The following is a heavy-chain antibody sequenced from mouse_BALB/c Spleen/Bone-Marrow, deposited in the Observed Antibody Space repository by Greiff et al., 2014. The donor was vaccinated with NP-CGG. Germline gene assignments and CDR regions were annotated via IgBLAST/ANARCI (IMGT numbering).Heavy chain of an antibody. Sequence: EVKLVESGPDLVKPGVSVKISCKASGYSFTGYYMHWVKQSHGKSLEWIGRVNPNNGGTSYNQKFKGKAILTVDKSSNTAYMELRSLTSEDSAVYYCARLITAGWYFDVWGAGTTVTVSS. CDR1: GYSFTGYY. V-gene: IGHV1-26*01. CDR2: VNPNNGGT. CDR3: ARLITAGWYFDV. D-gene: IGHD2-4*01. J-gene: IGHJ1*01.